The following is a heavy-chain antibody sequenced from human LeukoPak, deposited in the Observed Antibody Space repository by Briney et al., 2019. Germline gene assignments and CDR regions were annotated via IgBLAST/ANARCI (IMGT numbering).Heavy chain of an antibody. Sequence: PSETLSLTCTVSGGAISSGSYYWSWIRQPAGKGLEWNGRIYTSGSTTYNPSLKSRVTISIDTSKNQFSLKLSSVTAADTAVYYCTRVQGGYYFDYWGQGTLVTVSS. CDR2: IYTSGST. CDR3: TRVQGGYYFDY. J-gene: IGHJ4*02. V-gene: IGHV4-61*02. CDR1: GGAISSGSYY. D-gene: IGHD3-10*01.